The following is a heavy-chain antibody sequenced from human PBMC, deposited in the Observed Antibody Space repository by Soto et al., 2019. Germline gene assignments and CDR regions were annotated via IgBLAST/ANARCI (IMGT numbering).Heavy chain of an antibody. CDR1: GFTVSSNY. V-gene: IGHV3-53*02. CDR3: ARDSVIRYGSGSYYNSHYYYYGMDV. Sequence: EVQLVETGGGLIQPGGSLRLSCAASGFTVSSNYMSWVRQAPGKGLEWVSVIYSGGSTYYADSVKGRFTISRDNSKNTLYLKMKSLRAEDTAVYYCARDSVIRYGSGSYYNSHYYYYGMDVWGQGTTVTVSS. J-gene: IGHJ6*02. CDR2: IYSGGST. D-gene: IGHD3-10*01.